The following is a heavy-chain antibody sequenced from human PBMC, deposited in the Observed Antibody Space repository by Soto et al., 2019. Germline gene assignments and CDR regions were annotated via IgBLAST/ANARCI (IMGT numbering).Heavy chain of an antibody. D-gene: IGHD3-9*01. CDR3: ARVGGLLRYFDWFPSL. CDR1: GFTFSSYS. CDR2: ISSSSSYI. J-gene: IGHJ4*02. V-gene: IGHV3-21*01. Sequence: GGSLRLSCAASGFTFSSYSMNWVRQAPGKGLEWVSSISSSSSYIYYADSVKGRFTISRDNAKNSLYLQMNSLRAEDTAVYYCARVGGLLRYFDWFPSLWGQGTLVTVSS.